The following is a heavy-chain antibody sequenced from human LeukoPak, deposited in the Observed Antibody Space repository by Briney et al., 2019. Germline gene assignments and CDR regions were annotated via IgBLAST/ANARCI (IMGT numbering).Heavy chain of an antibody. D-gene: IGHD1-26*01. CDR3: ARDKVGATTFDY. CDR1: GLTFSNHS. V-gene: IGHV3-48*04. CDR2: ISSSSSST. Sequence: GGSLRLSCTISGLTFSNHSMNWVRQGPGKGLEWISYISSSSSSTYYADSVKGRFTISRDNAKNSLYLQMNSLRAEDTAVYYCARDKVGATTFDYWGQGTLVTVSS. J-gene: IGHJ4*02.